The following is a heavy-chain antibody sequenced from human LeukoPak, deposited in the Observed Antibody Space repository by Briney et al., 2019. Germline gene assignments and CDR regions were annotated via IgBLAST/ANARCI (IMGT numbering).Heavy chain of an antibody. Sequence: PGGSLRLSCAASGFTFSSYWMHWVRHVPGKGLLWVSRINSDGSSRSHADSVKGRFTTSRDNAKNTLYLQMNSLRVEDTAVYYCARSYWGGSSFFDPWGQGILVTVSS. CDR1: GFTFSSYW. D-gene: IGHD1-26*01. V-gene: IGHV3-74*01. J-gene: IGHJ5*02. CDR2: INSDGSSR. CDR3: ARSYWGGSSFFDP.